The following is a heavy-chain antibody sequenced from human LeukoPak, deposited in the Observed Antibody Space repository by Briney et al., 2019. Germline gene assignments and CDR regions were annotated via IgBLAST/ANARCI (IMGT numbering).Heavy chain of an antibody. D-gene: IGHD3-10*01. J-gene: IGHJ4*02. CDR2: INPSGGST. CDR3: ARDHEKGDYYGSGSDY. CDR1: RYTFTGYY. V-gene: IGHV1-46*01. Sequence: ASVKVSCKASRYTFTGYYMHWVRQAPGQGLEWMGIINPSGGSTSYAQKFQGRVTMTRDMSTSTVYMELSSLRSEDTAVYYCARDHEKGDYYGSGSDYWGQGTLVTVSS.